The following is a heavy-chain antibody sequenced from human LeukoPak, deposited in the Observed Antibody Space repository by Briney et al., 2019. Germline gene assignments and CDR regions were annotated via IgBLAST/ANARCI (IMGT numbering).Heavy chain of an antibody. D-gene: IGHD3-22*01. J-gene: IGHJ4*02. V-gene: IGHV4-59*01. Sequence: SETLSLTCTVSGGSISSYHWSWIRQPPGKGLEWIGYIYYSGSTNYNPSLKSRVTISVDTSKNQFSLKLSSVTAADTAVYYCARVERGGYYDYWGQGTLVTVSS. CDR1: GGSISSYH. CDR3: ARVERGGYYDY. CDR2: IYYSGST.